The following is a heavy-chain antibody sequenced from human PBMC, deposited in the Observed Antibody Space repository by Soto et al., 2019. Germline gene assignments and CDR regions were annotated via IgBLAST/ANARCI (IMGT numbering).Heavy chain of an antibody. CDR3: AREPPYYYGSGSSHPDY. D-gene: IGHD3-10*01. V-gene: IGHV3-21*01. CDR1: GFTFSSYS. CDR2: ISSSSSYI. Sequence: EVQLVESGGGLVKPGGSLRLSCAASGFTFSSYSMNWVRQAPGKGLEWVASISSSSSYIYYADSVKGRFTISRDNAKNSLYLQMNSMRAEDTAVYYCAREPPYYYGSGSSHPDYWGQGTLVTVSS. J-gene: IGHJ4*02.